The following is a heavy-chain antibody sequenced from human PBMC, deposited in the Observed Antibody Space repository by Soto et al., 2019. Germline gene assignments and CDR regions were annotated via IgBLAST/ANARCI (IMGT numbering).Heavy chain of an antibody. D-gene: IGHD2-15*01. CDR1: GFTFSSFA. CDR3: ARVLGGSGSPVDY. Sequence: GGSLRLSCAASGFTFSSFAMSWVRQAPGKGLEWVSAIRGGGGGTYYADSVKGRFTISRDNSKNTQYLQMNSLRAEDTAVYYCARVLGGSGSPVDYWGQGTLVTSP. J-gene: IGHJ4*02. V-gene: IGHV3-23*01. CDR2: IRGGGGGT.